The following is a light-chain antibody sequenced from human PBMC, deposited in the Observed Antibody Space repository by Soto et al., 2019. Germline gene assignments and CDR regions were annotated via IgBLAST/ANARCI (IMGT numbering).Light chain of an antibody. Sequence: SALTRPASVSGSPGEAITISCTGTETDVGGYNLVSWYQQHSGKAPKLIIYDVKNRPSGISGRFSGSKSGNTASLTISGLRPDDEADYFCSSFTTTRTHIFGPGTRSPS. CDR1: ETDVGGYNL. V-gene: IGLV2-14*03. CDR3: SSFTTTRTHI. CDR2: DVK. J-gene: IGLJ1*01.